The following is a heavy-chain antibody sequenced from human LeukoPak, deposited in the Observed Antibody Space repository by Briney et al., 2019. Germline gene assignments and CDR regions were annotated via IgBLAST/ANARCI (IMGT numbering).Heavy chain of an antibody. CDR3: ASDYESRGHYYF. D-gene: IGHD3-22*01. CDR2: IHYSGTT. J-gene: IGHJ4*02. CDR1: GDSISRFY. Sequence: SETLSLTCTVSGDSISRFYWSWIRQLPGKGLEWIGCIHYSGTTNYNPSLKSRVTISVDTSKNQFSLKLSSVTAADSAVYYCASDYESRGHYYFWGQGALFTVPS. V-gene: IGHV4-59*01.